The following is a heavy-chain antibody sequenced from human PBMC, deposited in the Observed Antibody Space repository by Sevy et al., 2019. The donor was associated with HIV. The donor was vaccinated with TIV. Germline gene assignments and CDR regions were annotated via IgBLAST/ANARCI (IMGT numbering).Heavy chain of an antibody. J-gene: IGHJ4*02. CDR2: TRNKADSYST. Sequence: GSLRLSCAASGFTFSDHYMEWVRQAPGKGLEWVGRTRNKADSYSTEYAASVKGRFTISRDDSKNSLYLQMNSLKTEDTAVYYCSTHAGIAAAGRVFDYWGQGTLVTVSS. V-gene: IGHV3-72*01. CDR1: GFTFSDHY. D-gene: IGHD6-13*01. CDR3: STHAGIAAAGRVFDY.